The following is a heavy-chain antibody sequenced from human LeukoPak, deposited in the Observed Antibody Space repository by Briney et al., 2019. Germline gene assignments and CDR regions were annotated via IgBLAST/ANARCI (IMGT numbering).Heavy chain of an antibody. CDR2: IIPILGIA. V-gene: IGHV1-69*04. D-gene: IGHD3-3*01. CDR3: ASVLRFSEWSPSFDY. CDR1: AGTFSSYA. J-gene: IGHJ4*02. Sequence: ASVKLSCTASAGTFSSYATSWVRQPHGYGIEWMGRIIPILGIATYAQKFQGRVTMTADKSTSRAYMELSSLRSEDTAVYYCASVLRFSEWSPSFDYWGQGTLVTVSS.